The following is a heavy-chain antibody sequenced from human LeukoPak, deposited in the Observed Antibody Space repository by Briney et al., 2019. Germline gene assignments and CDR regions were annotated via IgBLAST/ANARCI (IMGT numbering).Heavy chain of an antibody. V-gene: IGHV3-23*01. CDR2: ISGSGGST. J-gene: IGHJ4*02. Sequence: GGSLRLSCAASGFTFSSYAMSWVRQAPGKGLEWVSAISGSGGSTYYADSVKGRFTISRDNAKNSLYLQMNSLRAEDTAEYYCARGGGYCSSTSCYLTNFDYWGQGTLVTVSS. D-gene: IGHD2-2*01. CDR1: GFTFSSYA. CDR3: ARGGGYCSSTSCYLTNFDY.